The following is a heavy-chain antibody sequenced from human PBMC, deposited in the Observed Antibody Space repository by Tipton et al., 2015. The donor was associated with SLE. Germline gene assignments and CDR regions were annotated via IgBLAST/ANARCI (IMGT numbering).Heavy chain of an antibody. V-gene: IGHV3-23*01. CDR1: GFTFRSYA. Sequence: SLRLSCAASGFTFRSYAMTWVRQASGTGLEWVSSISNSGGSTYYADSVKGRFTISRDNFKNTVYLQMSGLRLEDTALYYCVKGRGTTYGVDGGDYWGQGTLVTVSS. D-gene: IGHD4-23*01. J-gene: IGHJ4*02. CDR3: VKGRGTTYGVDGGDY. CDR2: ISNSGGST.